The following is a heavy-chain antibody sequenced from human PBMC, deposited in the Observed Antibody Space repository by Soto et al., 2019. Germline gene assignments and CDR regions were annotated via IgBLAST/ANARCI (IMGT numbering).Heavy chain of an antibody. Sequence: GGSLRLSCAASGFTFSSYGMHWVRQAPGKGLEWVAVIRYDGSNKYYADSEKGRFTISRDNSKNTLYLQMNSLSAEDTAVYYCARDVSYYDYIWGSKSDAFDIWGQGTMVTVSS. CDR2: IRYDGSNK. J-gene: IGHJ3*02. D-gene: IGHD3-16*01. V-gene: IGHV3-33*01. CDR1: GFTFSSYG. CDR3: ARDVSYYDYIWGSKSDAFDI.